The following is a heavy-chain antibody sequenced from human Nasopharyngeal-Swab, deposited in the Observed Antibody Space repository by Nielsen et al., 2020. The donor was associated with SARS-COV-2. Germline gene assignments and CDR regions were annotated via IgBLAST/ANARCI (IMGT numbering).Heavy chain of an antibody. V-gene: IGHV3-15*01. CDR3: TTVCQSLLLGGRDY. CDR2: IKNKTDGGTT. J-gene: IGHJ4*02. CDR1: GFTFSNAW. D-gene: IGHD3-16*01. Sequence: GSLRLSCAASGFTFSNAWMRWVRQAPGKGLEWVGRIKNKTDGGTTDYAAPVKGRFTISRDESKNTLYLQMNSLKTEDTAVYYCTTVCQSLLLGGRDYWGQGTLVTVSS.